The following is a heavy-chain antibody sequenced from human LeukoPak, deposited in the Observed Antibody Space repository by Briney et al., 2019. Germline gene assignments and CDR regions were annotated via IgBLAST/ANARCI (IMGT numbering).Heavy chain of an antibody. CDR2: INHSGCT. Sequence: SETLSLTCAVYGGSFSGYYWSWIRQPPGKGLEWIGEINHSGCTNYNPSLKSRVTISVDTSKNQFSLKLSSVTAADTAVYYCARNPRHHYGGYGKIFDYWGQGTLVTVSS. V-gene: IGHV4-34*01. J-gene: IGHJ4*02. CDR1: GGSFSGYY. CDR3: ARNPRHHYGGYGKIFDY. D-gene: IGHD4-17*01.